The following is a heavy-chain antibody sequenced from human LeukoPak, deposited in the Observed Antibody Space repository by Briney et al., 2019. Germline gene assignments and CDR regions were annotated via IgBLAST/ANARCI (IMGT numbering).Heavy chain of an antibody. V-gene: IGHV3-7*01. D-gene: IGHD6-13*01. Sequence: GSLRLSCAASGFTLSSYEMNWVRQAPGKGLEWVANIKQDGSERYYVDSVKGRFTISRDNAKKSLYLQMNSLRAEDTAVYYCARDFVGIAALDYWGQGTLVTVSS. CDR3: ARDFVGIAALDY. CDR1: GFTLSSYE. CDR2: IKQDGSER. J-gene: IGHJ4*02.